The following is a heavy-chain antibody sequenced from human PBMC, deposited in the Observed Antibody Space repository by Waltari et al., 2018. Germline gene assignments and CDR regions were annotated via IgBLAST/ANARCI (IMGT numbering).Heavy chain of an antibody. J-gene: IGHJ6*02. CDR1: GTSVNITH. CDR3: ARGYCSGGSCFYGMDV. D-gene: IGHD2-15*01. V-gene: IGHV3-66*01. Sequence: EVQLVESGGGFVQPGGSLRLSCAASGTSVNITHLSWVRQAPGKGLEWVSVIYSGGTTYYADSVKGRFTISRDNSKNTLYLQMYSLRAEDTALYYCARGYCSGGSCFYGMDVWGQGTTVTVSS. CDR2: IYSGGTT.